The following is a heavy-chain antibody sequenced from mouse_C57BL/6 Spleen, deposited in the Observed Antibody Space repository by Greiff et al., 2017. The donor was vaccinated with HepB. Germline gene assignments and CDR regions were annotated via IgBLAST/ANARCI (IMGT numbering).Heavy chain of an antibody. CDR2: INYDGSST. Sequence: EVKVVESEGGLVQPGSSMKLSCTASGFTFSDYYMAWVRQVPEKGLEWVANINYDGSSTYYLDSLKSRFIISRDNAKNILYLQMSSLKSEDTATYYCAGGEDYDGYAMDYWGQGTSVTVSS. CDR3: AGGEDYDGYAMDY. CDR1: GFTFSDYY. D-gene: IGHD2-4*01. V-gene: IGHV5-16*01. J-gene: IGHJ4*01.